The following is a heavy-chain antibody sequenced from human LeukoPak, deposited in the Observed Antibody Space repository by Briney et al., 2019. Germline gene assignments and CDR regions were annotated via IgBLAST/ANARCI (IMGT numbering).Heavy chain of an antibody. D-gene: IGHD6-6*01. CDR3: ASPEYSSSSPDS. CDR1: GFTFSSYW. Sequence: GGSLRLSCAASGFTFSSYWMHWVRQAPGKGLVWVSRINTDGSSTSYADSVKGRFTISRDNAKNTLYLQMDSLRAEDTAVYYCASPEYSSSSPDSWGQGTLVTVSS. J-gene: IGHJ5*02. V-gene: IGHV3-74*01. CDR2: INTDGSST.